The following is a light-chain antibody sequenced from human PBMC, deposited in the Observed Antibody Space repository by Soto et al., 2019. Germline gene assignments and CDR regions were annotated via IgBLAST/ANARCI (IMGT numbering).Light chain of an antibody. J-gene: IGLJ2*01. Sequence: QSALTQPASVSGSPGQSLTISCTGTSSDVGSYNLVSWYQQHPGKAPKFIIYEVSKRPSGVSNRFSGSKSGNTASLTISGLQAEDEADYYCCSYAGSTSVVFGGGTKVTVL. V-gene: IGLV2-23*02. CDR2: EVS. CDR3: CSYAGSTSVV. CDR1: SSDVGSYNL.